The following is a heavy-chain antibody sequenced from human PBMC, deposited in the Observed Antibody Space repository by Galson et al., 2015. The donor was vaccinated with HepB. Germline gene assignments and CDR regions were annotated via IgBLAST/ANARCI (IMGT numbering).Heavy chain of an antibody. CDR2: IYSGGST. Sequence: SLRLSCAASGFTVSSNYMSWVRQAPGKGLEWVSVIYSGGSTYYADSVKGRFTISRDNSKNTLYLQMNSLRAEDTAVYYCARDRSYDFWSGYGRGYYMDVWGKGTTVTVSS. V-gene: IGHV3-53*01. CDR1: GFTVSSNY. CDR3: ARDRSYDFWSGYGRGYYMDV. D-gene: IGHD3-3*01. J-gene: IGHJ6*03.